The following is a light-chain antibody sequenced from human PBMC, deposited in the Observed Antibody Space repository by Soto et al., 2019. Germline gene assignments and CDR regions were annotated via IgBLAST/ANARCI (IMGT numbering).Light chain of an antibody. V-gene: IGKV3-20*01. CDR2: GAS. J-gene: IGKJ3*01. CDR3: QQYGSSSFP. Sequence: EIVLTQSPGTLSLSPGERATLSCRASQSVSSSYLAWYQQKPGQAPRLLIYGASSRATGIPVRFSGSGSGIDFTLTISRLVPEDFSVYYCQQYGSSSFPFGPGTKVDIK. CDR1: QSVSSSY.